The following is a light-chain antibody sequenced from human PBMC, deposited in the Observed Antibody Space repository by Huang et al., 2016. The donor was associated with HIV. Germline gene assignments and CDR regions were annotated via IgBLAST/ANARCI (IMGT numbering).Light chain of an antibody. V-gene: IGKV2-28*01. CDR2: LGS. J-gene: IGKJ1*01. Sequence: DIVMTQSPLSLSVTPGEPASISCRSSQSLLQSNGYIYLDWYVQKPGQSPQLLIYLGSSRASVGPDRFSGSASGTDFSLRISRVEAEDVGVYYCMQALQTPWTFGQGTKVEIK. CDR3: MQALQTPWT. CDR1: QSLLQSNGYIY.